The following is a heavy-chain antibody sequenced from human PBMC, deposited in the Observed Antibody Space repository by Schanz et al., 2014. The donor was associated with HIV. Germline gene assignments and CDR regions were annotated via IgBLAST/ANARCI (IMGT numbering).Heavy chain of an antibody. J-gene: IGHJ3*01. V-gene: IGHV3-30*09. D-gene: IGHD6-19*01. CDR2: MSHHGFSK. Sequence: GQLVESGGGVGQPGGALRLSCTASGITFRRSIMDLGRPAPGKGLEWVAGMSHHGFSKHFADSVKGRFAISREDSKNTVHLQMDSLRPEDTAVYYCAREGESSGRAGLFDLWGQGAMVTVSS. CDR3: AREGESSGRAGLFDL. CDR1: GITFRRSI.